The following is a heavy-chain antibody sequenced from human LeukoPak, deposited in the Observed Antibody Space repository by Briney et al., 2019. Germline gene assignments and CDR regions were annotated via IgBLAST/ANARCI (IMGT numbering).Heavy chain of an antibody. CDR2: ITSISGYI. D-gene: IGHD2-8*01. CDR3: ARTIGFSNGVPRFDY. Sequence: GGSLRLSCAASGFVFSTYGMNWVRQAPGKGLEWVSFITSISGYIYYADSMKGRFTISRDNAEKSLYLQMNSLRAEDTAVYYCARTIGFSNGVPRFDYWGQGTLVTVSS. V-gene: IGHV3-21*01. J-gene: IGHJ4*02. CDR1: GFVFSTYG.